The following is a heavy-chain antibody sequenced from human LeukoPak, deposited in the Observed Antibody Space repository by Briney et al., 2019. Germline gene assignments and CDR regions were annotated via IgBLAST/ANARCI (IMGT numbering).Heavy chain of an antibody. Sequence: GGSLRLSCAASGFSVSASYMSWVRQAPGKGLEWVGRIKAKAHGGTIEYAAPVKGRFTISRDDSKNTLYLQMNSLKTEDTAVYYCTTDGVGVEGATYDNWGQGTLVSVSS. V-gene: IGHV3-15*01. J-gene: IGHJ4*02. CDR2: IKAKAHGGTI. CDR3: TTDGVGVEGATYDN. D-gene: IGHD1-26*01. CDR1: GFSVSASY.